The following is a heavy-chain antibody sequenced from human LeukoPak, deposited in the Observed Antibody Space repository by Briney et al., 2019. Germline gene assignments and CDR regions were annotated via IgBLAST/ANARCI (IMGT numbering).Heavy chain of an antibody. CDR2: INPNSGGT. V-gene: IGHV1-2*02. Sequence: ASVKVSCKASGYTFTGYYMHWVRQAPGQGLEWMGWINPNSGGTNYAQKFQGRVTMTRDTSISTAYMELSSLRSEDTAVYYCARGSITIFGVVIIPSWFDPWGQGTLVTVSS. D-gene: IGHD3-3*01. J-gene: IGHJ5*02. CDR3: ARGSITIFGVVIIPSWFDP. CDR1: GYTFTGYY.